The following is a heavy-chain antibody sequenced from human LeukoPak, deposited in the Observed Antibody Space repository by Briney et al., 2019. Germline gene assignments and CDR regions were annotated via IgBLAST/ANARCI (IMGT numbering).Heavy chain of an antibody. CDR3: AKQIGGSGWQIVDY. J-gene: IGHJ4*02. Sequence: GGSLRLSCAASGFTFNSYAMSWVRQAPGKGLEWISAISGSGGSTYHADSVKGRFTISRDNSKNTLYLQMNSLRAEDTAVYYCAKQIGGSGWQIVDYWGQGTLVTVSS. D-gene: IGHD6-19*01. V-gene: IGHV3-23*01. CDR2: ISGSGGST. CDR1: GFTFNSYA.